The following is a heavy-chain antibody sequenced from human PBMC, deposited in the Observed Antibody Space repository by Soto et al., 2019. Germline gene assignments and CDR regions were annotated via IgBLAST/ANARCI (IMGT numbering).Heavy chain of an antibody. Sequence: SETLSLTCTVSSGSISSTIYSWDWIRQPPGKGLEWIGSIFYSGSTYYNPSLKSRVTISVDTSKNQFSLTLTSVTAADTAVYYCSRQCRGVTCHWFVPWAQRTLVTVSS. CDR2: IFYSGST. CDR1: SGSISSTIYS. V-gene: IGHV4-39*01. J-gene: IGHJ5*02. CDR3: SRQCRGVTCHWFVP. D-gene: IGHD2-15*01.